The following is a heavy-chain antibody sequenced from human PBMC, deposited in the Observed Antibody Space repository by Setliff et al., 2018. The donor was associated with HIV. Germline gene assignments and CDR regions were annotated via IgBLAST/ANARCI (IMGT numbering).Heavy chain of an antibody. J-gene: IGHJ4*02. V-gene: IGHV3-30-3*02. D-gene: IGHD6-19*01. CDR1: GFTFNTHA. Sequence: GGSLRLSCAASGFTFNTHAMHWVRQAPGKGLAWVAVASSDGVNNLYADSVKGRFIISRDNSKNTLSLQMTSLTTEDTAVYYCAKQGATSGLDFWGQGTLVTVSS. CDR3: AKQGATSGLDF. CDR2: ASSDGVNN.